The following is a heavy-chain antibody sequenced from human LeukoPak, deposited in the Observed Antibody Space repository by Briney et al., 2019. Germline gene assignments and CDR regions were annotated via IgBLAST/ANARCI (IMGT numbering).Heavy chain of an antibody. CDR1: GGSFSGYY. D-gene: IGHD3-16*01. J-gene: IGHJ4*02. CDR2: INHSGST. CDR3: ARVNDSYFDY. V-gene: IGHV4-34*01. Sequence: SETLSLTCAVYGGSFSGYYWSWIRQPPGKGLEWIGEINHSGSTNYNPSLKSRVTISVDTSKNQFSLKLSSVTAADTAVHYCARVNDSYFDYWGQGTLVTVSS.